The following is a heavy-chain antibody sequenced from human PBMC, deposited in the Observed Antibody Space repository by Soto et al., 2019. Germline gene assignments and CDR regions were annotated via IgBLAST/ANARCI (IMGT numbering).Heavy chain of an antibody. Sequence: ASVKVSCKASGYTFTSYYMHWVRQAPGQGLECMGIINPSGGSTIYAQKFQGRVTMTRDTSTSTVYMELSSLRSEDTAVYYCARDLVATDYGMDVWGQGTTVTVSS. CDR3: ARDLVATDYGMDV. V-gene: IGHV1-46*01. D-gene: IGHD5-12*01. J-gene: IGHJ6*02. CDR2: INPSGGST. CDR1: GYTFTSYY.